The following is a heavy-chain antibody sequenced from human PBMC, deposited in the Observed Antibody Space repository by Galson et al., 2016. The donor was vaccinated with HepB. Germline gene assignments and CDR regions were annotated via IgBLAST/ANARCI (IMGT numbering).Heavy chain of an antibody. V-gene: IGHV3-21*01. D-gene: IGHD2-21*02. CDR1: GFTFSSYS. CDR3: ARVFVVVTAENAFDI. J-gene: IGHJ3*02. CDR2: ISSSSSYI. Sequence: SLRLSCATSGFTFSSYSMNWVRQAPGKGLEWVSSISSSSSYIDYADSVKGRFTISRDNAKNSLYLQMKSLRDEDTAVYYCARVFVVVTAENAFDIWGQGTIVTVSS.